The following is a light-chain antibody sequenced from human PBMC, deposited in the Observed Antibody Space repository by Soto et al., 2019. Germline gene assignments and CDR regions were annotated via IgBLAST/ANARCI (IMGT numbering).Light chain of an antibody. Sequence: DIQMTQSPSSLSASVGDRVTITCRASQTIKYYLNWYQQKPGKAPKLVINAASNLQSGVPSRFSGSGSGTEFTLTISSLQPEDFATYFCQQSYTTPVYTFGQGTNLEI. CDR3: QQSYTTPVYT. V-gene: IGKV1-39*01. CDR1: QTIKYY. J-gene: IGKJ2*01. CDR2: AAS.